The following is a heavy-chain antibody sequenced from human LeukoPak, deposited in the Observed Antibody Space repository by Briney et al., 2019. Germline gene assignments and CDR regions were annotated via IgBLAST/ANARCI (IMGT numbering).Heavy chain of an antibody. V-gene: IGHV3-23*01. CDR1: EFTLSTYA. J-gene: IGHJ4*02. CDR3: ARVPRGGDWFDY. CDR2: INAGGGNT. D-gene: IGHD3-10*01. Sequence: GGSLRLFCSASEFTLSTYAMYWVRQAAGKGPEWVSGINAGGGNTYYAESVKGRFTISRDNSKNTLYLQMNSLRAEDTAVYYCARVPRGGDWFDYWGQGALVTVSS.